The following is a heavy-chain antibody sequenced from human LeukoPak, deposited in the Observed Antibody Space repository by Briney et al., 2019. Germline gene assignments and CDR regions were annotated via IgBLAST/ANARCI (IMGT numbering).Heavy chain of an antibody. CDR3: VRGGTYSSSSLNS. CDR1: GFTFSSYS. V-gene: IGHV3-21*01. D-gene: IGHD6-6*01. J-gene: IGHJ4*02. CDR2: ISSSSSYI. Sequence: GGSLRLSCAASGFTFSSYSMNWVRQAPGKGLEWVSSISSSSSYIYYADSVKGRFTISRDNAKNSLYLQMNSLRAEDTAVYYCVRGGTYSSSSLNSWGQGTLVTVSS.